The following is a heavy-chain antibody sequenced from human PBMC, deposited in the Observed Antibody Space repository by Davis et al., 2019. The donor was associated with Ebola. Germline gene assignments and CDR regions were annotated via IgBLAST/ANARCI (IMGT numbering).Heavy chain of an antibody. CDR1: GGTFSNYT. V-gene: IGHV1-69*08. CDR3: ARHGRAAGMSWFDP. J-gene: IGHJ5*02. D-gene: IGHD6-13*01. Sequence: AASVKVSCKASGGTFSNYTFHWVRQAPGQGLEWMGRVIPILGTADYAQRFQGRVTITADTSTSTAYMELRSLRSDDTAVYYCARHGRAAGMSWFDPWGQGALVTVSS. CDR2: VIPILGTA.